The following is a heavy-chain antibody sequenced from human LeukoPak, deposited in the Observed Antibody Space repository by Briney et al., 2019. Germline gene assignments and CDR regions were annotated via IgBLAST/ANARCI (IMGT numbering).Heavy chain of an antibody. J-gene: IGHJ4*02. V-gene: IGHV3-23*01. Sequence: GGSLRLSCAASGFTFSSYAMSWVRQAPGKGLEWVSAISGSGGSTYYADSAKGRFTISRDNSKNTLYLQMNSLRAEDTAVYYCAGLAGGEQLARPNFDYWGQGTLVTVSS. CDR3: AGLAGGEQLARPNFDY. CDR1: GFTFSSYA. CDR2: ISGSGGST. D-gene: IGHD6-6*01.